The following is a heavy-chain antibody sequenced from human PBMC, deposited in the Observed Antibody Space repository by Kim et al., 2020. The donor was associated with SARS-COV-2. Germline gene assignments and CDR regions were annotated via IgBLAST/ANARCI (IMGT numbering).Heavy chain of an antibody. V-gene: IGHV4-59*09. J-gene: IGHJ4*02. Sequence: TNSNPSLKGRVTISVDTSKNQFSLKLSSVTAADTAVYYCARGVGYSYGNYWGQGTLVTVSS. CDR3: ARGVGYSYGNY. CDR2: T. D-gene: IGHD5-18*01.